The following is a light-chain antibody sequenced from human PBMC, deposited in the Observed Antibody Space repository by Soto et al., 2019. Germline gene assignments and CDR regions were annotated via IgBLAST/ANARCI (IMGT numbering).Light chain of an antibody. J-gene: IGKJ2*01. CDR1: QSIRSD. Sequence: DIQMTQSPSTLSASVGDRVTITCRASQSIRSDLNWYQHKPGKAPKLLIYATSTLESGVPSRFSGSGSGTDFTLTISSLRPEDFATYYCQQSFSTPPYTFGQGTKVDIK. CDR2: ATS. V-gene: IGKV1-39*01. CDR3: QQSFSTPPYT.